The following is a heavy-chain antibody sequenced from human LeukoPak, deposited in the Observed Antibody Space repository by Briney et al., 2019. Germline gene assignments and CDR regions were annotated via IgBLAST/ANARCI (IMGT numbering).Heavy chain of an antibody. D-gene: IGHD5-18*01. V-gene: IGHV4-59*01. CDR3: ARSPRGYGEFDY. CDR2: IYYSGST. J-gene: IGHJ4*02. CDR1: GGSISNYC. Sequence: SETLSLTCTVSGGSISNYCWSWIRQPPGKGLEWIGYIYYSGSTSDNPSLKSRVTISVDTSKNQFSLKLSSVTAAGTAVYYCARSPRGYGEFDYWGQGTLVTVSS.